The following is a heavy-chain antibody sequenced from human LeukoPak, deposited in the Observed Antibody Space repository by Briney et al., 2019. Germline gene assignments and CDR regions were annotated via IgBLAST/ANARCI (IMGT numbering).Heavy chain of an antibody. CDR1: GFTFSTSW. CDR2: IKKDGCET. CDR3: ARGRYSGTTYYFDY. J-gene: IGHJ4*02. D-gene: IGHD5-12*01. Sequence: GGSLRLSCAASGFTFSTSWMSWVRQVPGKGLEWVANIKKDGCETYYVDSVKGRFTISRDNAKISLYLQMNSLRAEDTAMYYCARGRYSGTTYYFDYWGLGTLVTVSS. V-gene: IGHV3-7*03.